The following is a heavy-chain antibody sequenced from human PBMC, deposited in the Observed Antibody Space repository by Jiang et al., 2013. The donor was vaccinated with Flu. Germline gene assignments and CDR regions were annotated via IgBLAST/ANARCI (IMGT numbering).Heavy chain of an antibody. D-gene: IGHD2-21*02. J-gene: IGHJ4*02. Sequence: SGAEVKKPGSSVKVSCKASGGTFSSYAISWVRQAPGQGLEWMGRIIPILGIASYAQKFQGRVTITADKSTSTAYMELSSLRSEDTAAYYCATEGLYCGGDCFNDYWGQGTLVTVSS. CDR2: IIPILGIA. CDR1: GGTFSSYA. V-gene: IGHV1-69*04. CDR3: ATEGLYCGGDCFNDY.